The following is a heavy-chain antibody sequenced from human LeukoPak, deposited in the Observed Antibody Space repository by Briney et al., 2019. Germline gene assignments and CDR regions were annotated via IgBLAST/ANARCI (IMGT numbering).Heavy chain of an antibody. CDR3: ARDLVATITTDDY. Sequence: ASVKVSCKASGYTFTGYYIHWVRQAPGQGLEWMGWINPNSGGTNYAQKFQGRVTMTRDTSISTAYMELSRLRSDDTAVYYCARDLVATITTDDYWGQGTLVTVSS. CDR2: INPNSGGT. J-gene: IGHJ4*02. V-gene: IGHV1-2*02. D-gene: IGHD5-12*01. CDR1: GYTFTGYY.